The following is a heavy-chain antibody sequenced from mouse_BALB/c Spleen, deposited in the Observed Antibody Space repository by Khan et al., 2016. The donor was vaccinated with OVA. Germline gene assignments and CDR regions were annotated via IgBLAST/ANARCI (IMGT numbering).Heavy chain of an antibody. Sequence: EVQLQESGPGLVKPSQSLSLTCTVTGYSITSNYAWNWIRPFPGNKLEWMGYISYSGSTNYNPSLKSRISITRDTSTNQFFLQLNSVTTEDTATYYCARGNYYGDAMDYRGQRTSITVAS. CDR3: ARGNYYGDAMDY. D-gene: IGHD1-1*01. CDR1: GYSITSNYA. CDR2: ISYSGST. J-gene: IGHJ4*01. V-gene: IGHV3-2*02.